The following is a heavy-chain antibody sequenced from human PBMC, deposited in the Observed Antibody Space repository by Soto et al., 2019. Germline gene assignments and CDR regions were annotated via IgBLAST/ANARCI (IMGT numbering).Heavy chain of an antibody. J-gene: IGHJ4*02. D-gene: IGHD6-6*01. CDR1: GFIFSSYA. V-gene: IGHV3-30-3*01. CDR2: ISYDGTDK. CDR3: ARGRSSSGFDY. Sequence: QVQLVESGGGVVQPRRSLRLSCAASGFIFSSYAMHWVRQAPGKGLEWVAVISYDGTDKYSDSVKGRFTISRDNSKKTLYPQMNSLRPEDRAVFYCARGRSSSGFDYWGQGTLVTVSS.